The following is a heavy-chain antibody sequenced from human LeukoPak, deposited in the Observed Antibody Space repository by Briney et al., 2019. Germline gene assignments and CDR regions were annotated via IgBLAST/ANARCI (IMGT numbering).Heavy chain of an antibody. CDR3: AKGSQLWPTYYFDY. J-gene: IGHJ4*02. Sequence: GGSLRLSCAASGFTFDDYAMHWVRQAPGKGLEWVSGISWNSGSIGYADSVKGRFTISRDNAKNSLYLQMNSLRAEDTALYYCAKGSQLWPTYYFDYWGQGTLVTVSS. D-gene: IGHD5-18*01. V-gene: IGHV3-9*01. CDR1: GFTFDDYA. CDR2: ISWNSGSI.